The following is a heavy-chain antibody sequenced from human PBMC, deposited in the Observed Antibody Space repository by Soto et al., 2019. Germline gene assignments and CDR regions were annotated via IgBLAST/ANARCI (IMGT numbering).Heavy chain of an antibody. CDR2: LNEDGGAR. CDR3: AVGGHWAADY. Sequence: EVQVGESGGGLVQPGVSLRLSCIGSGFSFSTYWLSWLRQSTVKGLEWVARLNEDGGARYYVDTVKGRFNVSRDNTNNSLYLQMTSLSADDTAVYYSAVGGHWAADYLGQGTPVTVSS. J-gene: IGHJ4*02. D-gene: IGHD3-16*01. CDR1: GFSFSTYW. V-gene: IGHV3-7*03.